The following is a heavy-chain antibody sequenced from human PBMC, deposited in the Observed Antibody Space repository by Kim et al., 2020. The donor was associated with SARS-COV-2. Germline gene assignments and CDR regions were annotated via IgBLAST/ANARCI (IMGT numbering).Heavy chain of an antibody. J-gene: IGHJ6*02. CDR1: GGTFSSYT. CDR3: ARERCSSTSCPYYYYGMDV. Sequence: SVKVSCKASGGTFSSYTISWVRQAPGQGLEWMGRIIPILGIANYAQKFQGRVTITADKSTSTAYMELSSLRSEDTAVYYCARERCSSTSCPYYYYGMDVWGQGTTVTVSS. D-gene: IGHD2-2*01. CDR2: IIPILGIA. V-gene: IGHV1-69*04.